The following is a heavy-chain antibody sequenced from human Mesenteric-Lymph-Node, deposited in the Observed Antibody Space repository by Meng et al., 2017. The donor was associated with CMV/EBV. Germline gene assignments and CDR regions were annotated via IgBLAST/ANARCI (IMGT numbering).Heavy chain of an antibody. J-gene: IGHJ6*02. D-gene: IGHD2-21*01. V-gene: IGHV3-48*03. CDR2: ISSSGSTI. Sequence: GGSLRLSCAASGFTFSSYEMNWVRQAPGKGLEWVSYISSSGSTIYYADSVKGRFTISRDNAKNTLYLQMNSLRAEDTAVYYCAREGGGVAPGMDVWGQGSTVTVSS. CDR3: AREGGGVAPGMDV. CDR1: GFTFSSYE.